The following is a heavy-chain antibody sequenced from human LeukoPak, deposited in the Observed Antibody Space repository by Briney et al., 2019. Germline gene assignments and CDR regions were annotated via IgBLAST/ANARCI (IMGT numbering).Heavy chain of an antibody. V-gene: IGHV1-18*01. Sequence: GASVKVSCKASGYTFTSYGISWVRQAPGQGLEWMGWISAYNGNTNYAQKFQGRVTMTEDTSTDTAYMELSSLRSEDTAVYYCATVVSSSSIVVVITTWGAFDIWGQGTMVTVSS. CDR2: ISAYNGNT. CDR3: ATVVSSSSIVVVITTWGAFDI. D-gene: IGHD3-22*01. J-gene: IGHJ3*02. CDR1: GYTFTSYG.